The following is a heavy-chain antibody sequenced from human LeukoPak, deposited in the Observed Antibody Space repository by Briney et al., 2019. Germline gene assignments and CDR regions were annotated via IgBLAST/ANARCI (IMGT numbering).Heavy chain of an antibody. CDR2: ITSGGAAT. D-gene: IGHD3-22*01. J-gene: IGHJ4*02. CDR3: AKDRPNYYGSNGHYYKLNGDC. V-gene: IGHV3-23*01. Sequence: GGSLRLSCAASGFTFSSYAMSWVRQAPGKGLEWVSSITSGGAATYYADSVKGRFTISRDNSDNTLYLQMNSLRAEDTAVYYCAKDRPNYYGSNGHYYKLNGDCWGQGTLVTVSS. CDR1: GFTFSSYA.